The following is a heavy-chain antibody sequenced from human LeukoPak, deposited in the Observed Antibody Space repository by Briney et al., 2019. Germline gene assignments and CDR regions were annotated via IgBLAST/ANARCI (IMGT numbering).Heavy chain of an antibody. Sequence: NPSETLSLTCTVSGGSISSSSYYWGRIRQPPGKGLEWIGSIYYSGSTYYNPSLKSRVTISVDTSKNQFSLKLSSVTAADAAVYYCARRGYSYGRTPFDYWGQGTLVTVSS. CDR1: GGSISSSSYY. CDR2: IYYSGST. CDR3: ARRGYSYGRTPFDY. D-gene: IGHD5-18*01. J-gene: IGHJ4*02. V-gene: IGHV4-39*01.